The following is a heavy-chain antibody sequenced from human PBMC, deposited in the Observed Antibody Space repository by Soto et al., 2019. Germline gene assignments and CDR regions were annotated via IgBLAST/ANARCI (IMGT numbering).Heavy chain of an antibody. J-gene: IGHJ6*02. D-gene: IGHD2-8*01. V-gene: IGHV3-33*01. CDR1: GITLAAHG. Sequence: QEQLVESGGGMVHPGTSLRLSCVTSGITLAAHGMHWVRQAPGKGLEWVALSWYDGKTFYGDSVKGRFTISRDTSTVFLDMRSLRPDDSAVYCCARVRNNNDKRLDGWGQGTTVCVS. CDR2: SWYDGKT. CDR3: ARVRNNNDKRLDG.